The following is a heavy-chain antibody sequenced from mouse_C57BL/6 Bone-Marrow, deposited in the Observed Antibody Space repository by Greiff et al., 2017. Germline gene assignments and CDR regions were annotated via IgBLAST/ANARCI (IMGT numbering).Heavy chain of an antibody. V-gene: IGHV1-22*01. CDR3: ARRFLLFFDY. Sequence: VHVKQSVPELVKPGASVKMSCTASGYTFTDYNMHWVKQSHGKSLEWIGYINPNNGGTSYNQKFKGKATLTVNKSSSTAYMELRSLTSEDSAVXYGARRFLLFFDYWGQGTTLTVSS. CDR2: INPNNGGT. D-gene: IGHD2-1*01. CDR1: GYTFTDYN. J-gene: IGHJ2*01.